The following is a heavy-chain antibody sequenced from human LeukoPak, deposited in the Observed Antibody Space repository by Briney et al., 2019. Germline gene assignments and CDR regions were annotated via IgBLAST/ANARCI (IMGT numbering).Heavy chain of an antibody. Sequence: PGGSLRLSCAASGSTFSNYSMNWVRQAPGKGLEWVSYIRSGSNIIYYADSVKGRFTISRDNAKNSLNLRMYSLRAEDTAVYYCARGYGYHAFDIWGQGTMVTVSS. CDR2: IRSGSNII. CDR1: GSTFSNYS. D-gene: IGHD5-24*01. V-gene: IGHV3-48*01. J-gene: IGHJ3*02. CDR3: ARGYGYHAFDI.